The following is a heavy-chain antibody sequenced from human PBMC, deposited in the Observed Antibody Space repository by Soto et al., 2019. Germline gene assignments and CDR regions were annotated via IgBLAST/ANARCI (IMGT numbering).Heavy chain of an antibody. V-gene: IGHV3-9*01. CDR1: GFNFENYA. CDR3: AKDKSTGEYSYYRYMDV. J-gene: IGHJ6*03. D-gene: IGHD4-17*01. CDR2: ISWNSGQL. Sequence: EVLLVESGGGLVQPDRPLRLSCAASGFNFENYAMHWVRQAPGKGLEWVSGISWNSGQLDYAGSVRGRFTISRDNGKNSLYLEMNSLRPADTALYFCAKDKSTGEYSYYRYMDVWGRGTKVIVSS.